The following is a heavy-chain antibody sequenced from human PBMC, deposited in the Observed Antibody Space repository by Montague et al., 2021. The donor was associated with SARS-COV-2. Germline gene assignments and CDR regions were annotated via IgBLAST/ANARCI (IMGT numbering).Heavy chain of an antibody. Sequence: TLSLTCSVPGDSIGSGGFYCTWIRHLPGKGLEWLGNIYHSGSTYFNPSLKSRLTMSVDTSKQHFSLNLTSVTAADTAVYYCARGGFYDCAATSCTTTDAFDIWGQGTVVTVSS. V-gene: IGHV4-31*03. CDR1: GDSIGSGGFY. CDR3: ARGGFYDCAATSCTTTDAFDI. CDR2: IYHSGST. D-gene: IGHD2-2*01. J-gene: IGHJ3*02.